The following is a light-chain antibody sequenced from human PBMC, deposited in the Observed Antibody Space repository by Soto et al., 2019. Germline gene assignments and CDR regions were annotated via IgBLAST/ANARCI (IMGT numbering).Light chain of an antibody. CDR3: CSYAGSITYV. Sequence: QSALTQPASVSGSPGQSITISCTGTSSGVGSYNLVSWYQQHPGKAPKLMIYEVSKRPSGVSNRFSGSKSGNTASLTISGLQAEDEADCYCCSYAGSITYVFGTGTKLTVL. CDR2: EVS. CDR1: SSGVGSYNL. J-gene: IGLJ1*01. V-gene: IGLV2-23*02.